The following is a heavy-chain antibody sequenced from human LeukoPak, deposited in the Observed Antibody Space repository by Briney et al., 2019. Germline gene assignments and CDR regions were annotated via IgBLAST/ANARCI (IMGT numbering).Heavy chain of an antibody. CDR2: IIPIYGTA. Sequence: SVKVSCKASGGTLSSYAISWVRHAPGQGLECMGGIIPIYGTANYAQKFQGRVTITTDESTSTAYMELSSLRSEDTAVYYCARKLDSSGWHNWFDPWGQGTLVTVSS. J-gene: IGHJ5*02. D-gene: IGHD3-22*01. V-gene: IGHV1-69*05. CDR1: GGTLSSYA. CDR3: ARKLDSSGWHNWFDP.